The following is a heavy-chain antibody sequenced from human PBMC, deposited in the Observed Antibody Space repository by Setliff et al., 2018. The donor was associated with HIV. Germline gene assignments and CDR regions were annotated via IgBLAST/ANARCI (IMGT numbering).Heavy chain of an antibody. CDR3: ATVFYYDSESFSLDY. D-gene: IGHD3-10*01. CDR2: IIPLFGTS. V-gene: IGHV1-69*13. J-gene: IGHJ4*02. CDR1: GGTFNNYA. Sequence: ASVKVSCKASGGTFNNYAISWVRQAPGQGLEWVGGIIPLFGTSNYALKFQGRVTITANEPTNTAHMELSSLRSVDTAMYYCATVFYYDSESFSLDYWGQGMLVTVSS.